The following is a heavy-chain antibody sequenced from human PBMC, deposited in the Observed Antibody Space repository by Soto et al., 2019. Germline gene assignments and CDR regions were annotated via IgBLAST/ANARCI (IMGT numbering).Heavy chain of an antibody. CDR3: ARVQPYDYGANSGWLDP. D-gene: IGHD3-16*01. Sequence: SETLSLTCTVSGGSISSGGYYWSWLLQHPGKGLEWIGYTFYSGTTYYNPSLKSRTIISVDTSTNQFSLTLSSLTAADTAVYYCARVQPYDYGANSGWLDPWGQGTLVTVSS. V-gene: IGHV4-31*03. J-gene: IGHJ5*02. CDR2: TFYSGTT. CDR1: GGSISSGGYY.